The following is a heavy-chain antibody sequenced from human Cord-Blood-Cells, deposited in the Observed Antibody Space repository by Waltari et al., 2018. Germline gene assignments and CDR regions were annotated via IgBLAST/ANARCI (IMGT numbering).Heavy chain of an antibody. Sequence: QVQLVQSGAAVKKPGAPVKVSCQASGYPFTGSYMPLVRQAPGQGLEWMGWINPNSGGTNYAQKFQGWVTMTRDTSISTAYMELSRLRSDDTAVYYCARDQGDLDAFDIWGQGTMVTVSS. J-gene: IGHJ3*02. D-gene: IGHD3-16*01. CDR1: GYPFTGSY. CDR2: INPNSGGT. V-gene: IGHV1-2*04. CDR3: ARDQGDLDAFDI.